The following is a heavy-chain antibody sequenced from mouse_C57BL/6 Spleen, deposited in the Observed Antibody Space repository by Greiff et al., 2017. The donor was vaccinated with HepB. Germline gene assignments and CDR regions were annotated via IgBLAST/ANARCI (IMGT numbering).Heavy chain of an antibody. CDR2: IYPGDGDT. CDR3: ARWNYGRSYDY. D-gene: IGHD1-1*01. V-gene: IGHV1-82*01. J-gene: IGHJ2*01. Sequence: QVQLQQSGPELVKPGASVKISCKASGYAFSSSWMNWVKQRPGKGLEWIGRIYPGDGDTNYNGKFKGKATLTADKSSSTAYMQLSSLTSEDSAVYYCARWNYGRSYDYWGQGTTLTVSS. CDR1: GYAFSSSW.